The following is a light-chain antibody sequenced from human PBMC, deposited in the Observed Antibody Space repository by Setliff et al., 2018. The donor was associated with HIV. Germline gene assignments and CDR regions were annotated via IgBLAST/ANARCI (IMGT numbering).Light chain of an antibody. J-gene: IGLJ1*01. CDR1: SSDVGVYNY. CDR3: CSYAGRYTYV. CDR2: DVS. Sequence: QSALTQPRSVSGSPGQSVTISCTGTSSDVGVYNYVSWYQQHPGKAPKLMIYDVSERPSGVPDRFSGSKSGNTASLTISGLQAEDEADYYCCSYAGRYTYVFGTGTKVHRP. V-gene: IGLV2-11*01.